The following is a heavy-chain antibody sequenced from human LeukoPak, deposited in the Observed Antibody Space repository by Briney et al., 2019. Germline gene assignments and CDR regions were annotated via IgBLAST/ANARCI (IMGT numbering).Heavy chain of an antibody. J-gene: IGHJ4*02. V-gene: IGHV4-59*08. CDR1: GGSISSYY. Sequence: SETLSLTCTVSGGSISSYYWSWLRQPPGKGLEWIGYIYYSGSTNYNPSLKSRVTISVDTSKNQFSLKLSSVTAADTAVYYCARLRRYSYGYNYFDYWGQGTLVTVSS. D-gene: IGHD5-18*01. CDR2: IYYSGST. CDR3: ARLRRYSYGYNYFDY.